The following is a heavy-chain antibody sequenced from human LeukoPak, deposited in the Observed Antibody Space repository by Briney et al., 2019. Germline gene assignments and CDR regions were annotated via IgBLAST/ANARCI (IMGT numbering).Heavy chain of an antibody. Sequence: GGSLRLSCAASGFSFSTQRMHWVRQAPGKGLVWVSHVNSDGSWTSYADSVKGRFTISKDNAKNTVYLQMNSLRAEDTAVYYCVSFYETYWGRGTLVTVSS. J-gene: IGHJ4*02. CDR3: VSFYETY. CDR2: VNSDGSWT. CDR1: GFSFSTQR. D-gene: IGHD2/OR15-2a*01. V-gene: IGHV3-74*01.